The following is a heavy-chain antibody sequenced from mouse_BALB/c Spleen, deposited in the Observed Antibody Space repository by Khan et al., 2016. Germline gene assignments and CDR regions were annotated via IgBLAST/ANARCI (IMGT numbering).Heavy chain of an antibody. D-gene: IGHD2-4*01. Sequence: QVQLKESGPGLVAPSQSLSITCTVSGFSLTNSGVHWIRQPPGKGLEWLGVIWPGGSTDYNSALMSRLSITNDNSQNQVFLKMISLQTDDTAMYDCARDDQDYDAWFASWGQGTLVIVAA. CDR3: ARDDQDYDAWFAS. CDR2: IWPGGST. J-gene: IGHJ3*01. CDR1: GFSLTNSG. V-gene: IGHV2-9*02.